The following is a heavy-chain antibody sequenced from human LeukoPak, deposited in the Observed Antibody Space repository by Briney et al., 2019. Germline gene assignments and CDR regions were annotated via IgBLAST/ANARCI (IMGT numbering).Heavy chain of an antibody. CDR3: AGGQYDFWSGYAYYFDY. J-gene: IGHJ4*02. V-gene: IGHV3-7*01. CDR1: GFTFSSYW. D-gene: IGHD3-3*01. Sequence: PGGSLRLSCAASGFTFSSYWMSWVRQAPGKGLEWVANINQDGSEKYYVDSVKGRFTISRDNAKNSLYLQMNSLRAEDTAVYYCAGGQYDFWSGYAYYFDYWGQGTLVTVSS. CDR2: INQDGSEK.